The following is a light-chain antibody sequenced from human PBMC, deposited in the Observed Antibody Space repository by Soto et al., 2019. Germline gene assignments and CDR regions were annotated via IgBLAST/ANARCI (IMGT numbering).Light chain of an antibody. CDR2: DAS. Sequence: DIQMTQSPSTLSASVGDRVTITCRASQSISSWLAWYQQKPGKAPKLLIYDASSLESGVPSRFSGSGSGTEFTLTISIMQPDDFATYYCQQYNSYSPTVGQGTRLEIK. V-gene: IGKV1-5*01. CDR1: QSISSW. CDR3: QQYNSYSPT. J-gene: IGKJ5*01.